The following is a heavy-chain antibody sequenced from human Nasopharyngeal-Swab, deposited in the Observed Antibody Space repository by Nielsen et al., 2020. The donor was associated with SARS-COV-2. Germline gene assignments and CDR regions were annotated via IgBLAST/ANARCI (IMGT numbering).Heavy chain of an antibody. Sequence: GESLKISCAASGFTVSTNYMTWVRQAPGKGPEWVSGIYAGGSTHYADSVKGRFSISRDSSTNTLYLQMNNVRAEDTAVYYCARDLGGGYCTTTNCPGSWGQGTLVTVSS. CDR3: ARDLGGGYCTTTNCPGS. CDR2: IYAGGST. J-gene: IGHJ1*01. V-gene: IGHV3-53*01. CDR1: GFTVSTNY. D-gene: IGHD2-2*01.